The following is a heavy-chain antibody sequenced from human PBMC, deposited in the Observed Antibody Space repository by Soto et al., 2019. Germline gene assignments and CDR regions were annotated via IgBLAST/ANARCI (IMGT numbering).Heavy chain of an antibody. V-gene: IGHV4-39*01. CDR3: ARLRVGATRRAFDY. CDR1: GGSISSSSYY. J-gene: IGHJ4*02. D-gene: IGHD1-26*01. Sequence: PAETLSLTCAVSGGSISSSSYYWVWIRHPPGKGLEWIGSIYYSGSTYYNPSLKSRVTISVDTSKNQFSLKLSSVTAADTAVYYCARLRVGATRRAFDYWGQGTLVTVSS. CDR2: IYYSGST.